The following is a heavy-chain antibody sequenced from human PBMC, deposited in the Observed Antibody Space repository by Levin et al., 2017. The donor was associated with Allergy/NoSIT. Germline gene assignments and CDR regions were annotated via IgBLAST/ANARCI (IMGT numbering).Heavy chain of an antibody. CDR1: GYTFTDYY. D-gene: IGHD1-14*01. CDR3: ARVDRSVTVAVAFRY. CDR2: INARSGGT. Sequence: ASVKVSCKASGYTFTDYYIHWVRQAPGQGLEWMGWINARSGGTNYAQNFQARVTMTRDTSISTVYMELSRLRSDDTAVYYCARVDRSVTVAVAFRYWGRGTLVTVSS. V-gene: IGHV1-2*02. J-gene: IGHJ4*02.